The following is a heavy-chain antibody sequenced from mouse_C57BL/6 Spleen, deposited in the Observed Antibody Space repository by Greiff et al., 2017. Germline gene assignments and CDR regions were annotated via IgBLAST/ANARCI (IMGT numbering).Heavy chain of an antibody. CDR3: ARAGGYYGNFGPYAMDY. CDR2: INPNNGGT. CDR1: GYTFTDYN. Sequence: EVKLQESGPELVKPGASVKIPCKASGYTFTDYNMDWVKQSHGKSLEWIGDINPNNGGTIYNQKFKGKATLTVDKSSSTAYMELRSLTSEDTAVYYCARAGGYYGNFGPYAMDYWGQGTSVTVSS. J-gene: IGHJ4*01. D-gene: IGHD2-1*01. V-gene: IGHV1-18*01.